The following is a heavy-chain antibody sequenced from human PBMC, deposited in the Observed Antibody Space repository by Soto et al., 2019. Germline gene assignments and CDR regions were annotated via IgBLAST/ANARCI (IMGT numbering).Heavy chain of an antibody. CDR3: ARSRATAKYTAFFDY. Sequence: SETLSLTCAVSGGSISSGGYYWSWIRQHPGKGLEWIGYIYYSGSTYYNPSLKSRVTISVDTSKNQFSLKLSSVTAADTAVYYCARSRATAKYTAFFDYWGQGTLVTVSS. D-gene: IGHD2-2*02. CDR1: GGSISSGGYY. CDR2: IYYSGST. V-gene: IGHV4-31*11. J-gene: IGHJ4*02.